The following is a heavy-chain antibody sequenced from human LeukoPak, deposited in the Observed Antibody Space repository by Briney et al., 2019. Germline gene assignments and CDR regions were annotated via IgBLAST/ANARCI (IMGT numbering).Heavy chain of an antibody. CDR3: AREPGVGYSYGKPYYYMDV. J-gene: IGHJ6*03. Sequence: ASVKVSCKASGGTFSSYAISWVRQAPGQGLEWMGGIIPIFGTANYAQKFQGRVTITADKSTSTAYMELSSLRSDDTAVYYCAREPGVGYSYGKPYYYMDVWGKGTTVTVSS. D-gene: IGHD5-18*01. V-gene: IGHV1-69*06. CDR2: IIPIFGTA. CDR1: GGTFSSYA.